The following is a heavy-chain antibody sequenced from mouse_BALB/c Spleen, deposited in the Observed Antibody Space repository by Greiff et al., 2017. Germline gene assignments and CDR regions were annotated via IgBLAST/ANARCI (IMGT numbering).Heavy chain of an antibody. J-gene: IGHJ3*01. V-gene: IGHV5-12-1*01. CDR2: ISSGGGST. D-gene: IGHD2-4*01. CDR1: GFAFSSYD. CDR3: ARSMITTGAWFAY. Sequence: EVKLMESGGGLVKPGGSLKLSCAASGFAFSSYDMSWVRQTPEKRLEWVAYISSGGGSTYYPDTVKGRFTISRDNAKNTLYLQMSSLKSEDTAMYYCARSMITTGAWFAYWGQGTLVTVSA.